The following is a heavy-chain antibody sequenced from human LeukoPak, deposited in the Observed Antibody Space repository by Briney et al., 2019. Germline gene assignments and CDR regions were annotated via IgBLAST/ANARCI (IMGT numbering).Heavy chain of an antibody. CDR2: VSGSGDRM. CDR1: GFTVSSYS. CDR3: AKAAAAPGFDF. V-gene: IGHV3-23*01. D-gene: IGHD6-13*01. Sequence: GGSLRLSCAASGFTVSSYSMNWVRQAPGKGLEWVATVSGSGDRMYHADSVKGRFTISRDNSKNTIYLQMNSLRAEDTALYYCAKAAAAPGFDFWGQGTLVTVSS. J-gene: IGHJ4*02.